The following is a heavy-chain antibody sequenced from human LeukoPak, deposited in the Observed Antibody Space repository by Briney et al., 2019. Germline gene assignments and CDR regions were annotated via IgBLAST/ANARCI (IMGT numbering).Heavy chain of an antibody. CDR1: GFTFSSFG. Sequence: GGSLRLSCAASGFTFSSFGMPWVRQAPGKGLEWVAFIRYDGSNKYYADSVKGRFTISRDNSKNTLYLQMNSLRAEDTAVYYCAKKKGSIPGYYYYMDVWGKGTTVTVSS. D-gene: IGHD2/OR15-2a*01. CDR2: IRYDGSNK. J-gene: IGHJ6*03. CDR3: AKKKGSIPGYYYYMDV. V-gene: IGHV3-30*02.